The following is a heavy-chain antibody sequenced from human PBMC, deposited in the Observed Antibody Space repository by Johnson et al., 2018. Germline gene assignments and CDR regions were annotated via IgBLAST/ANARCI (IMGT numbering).Heavy chain of an antibody. Sequence: QVQLVQSGGAVVHPGGSLRLSCTASDSTFDEYMMHWVRQAPGKALEWVSLISWDGISMFYSDSVKGRFTISRDNSKNTLNLQMNSLRDEDTAGYYWAKDRAYYYDSSGYYNAAYFQHWGQGTLVPVSS. J-gene: IGHJ1*01. V-gene: IGHV3-NL1*01. D-gene: IGHD3-22*01. CDR3: AKDRAYYYDSSGYYNAAYFQH. CDR2: ISWDGISM. CDR1: DSTFDEYM.